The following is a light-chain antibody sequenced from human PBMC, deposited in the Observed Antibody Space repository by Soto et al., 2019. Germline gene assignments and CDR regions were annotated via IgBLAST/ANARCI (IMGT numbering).Light chain of an antibody. V-gene: IGKV3-11*01. Sequence: EIVLKQSPPPLSLSPGARAPLSCRASPSISSFLAWYQQSPGQAPSLLPSDGSNSATGIPARFSGSGSGTDFTLTITSLESEDVAVSYCQQHYNWPRFNFGQGTRLEVK. CDR1: PSISSF. CDR3: QQHYNWPRFN. CDR2: DGS. J-gene: IGKJ5*01.